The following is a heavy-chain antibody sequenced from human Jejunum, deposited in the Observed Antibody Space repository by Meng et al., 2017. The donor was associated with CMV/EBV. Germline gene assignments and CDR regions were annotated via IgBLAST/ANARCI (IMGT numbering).Heavy chain of an antibody. CDR3: ARGVNYGMDV. CDR2: IQYDGSKK. CDR1: GFTFSSYG. D-gene: IGHD3-10*01. Sequence: WAASGFTFSSYGIHWVRQAPGKGLEWVAFIQYDGSKKSYADSVKGRFTISRDNSKNTLYLQMNSLRGEDTALYYCARGVNYGMDVWGQGTTVTVSS. V-gene: IGHV3-30*02. J-gene: IGHJ6*02.